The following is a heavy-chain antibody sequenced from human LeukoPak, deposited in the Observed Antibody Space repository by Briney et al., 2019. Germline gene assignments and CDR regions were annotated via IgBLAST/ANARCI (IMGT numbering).Heavy chain of an antibody. D-gene: IGHD3-22*01. V-gene: IGHV1-3*01. CDR3: ARGDTYYYDSSGYPLDY. J-gene: IGHJ4*02. CDR2: INAGNGNT. CDR1: GYTFTSYA. Sequence: ASVKVSCKASGYTFTSYAMHWVRQAPGQRLEWMGWINAGNGNTRYSQKFQGRVTITRDTSASTAYMELSSLRSEDTAVYYCARGDTYYYDSSGYPLDYRGQGTLVTVSS.